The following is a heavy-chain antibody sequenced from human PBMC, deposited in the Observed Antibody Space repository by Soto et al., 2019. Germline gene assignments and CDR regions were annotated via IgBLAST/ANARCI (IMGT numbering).Heavy chain of an antibody. CDR2: IYYSGST. V-gene: IGHV4-31*03. D-gene: IGHD3-16*01. CDR1: GGSISSGAYY. J-gene: IGHJ5*02. Sequence: SETLSRTCTVSGGSISSGAYYWSWIRQRPGRGLEWIGYIYYSGSTYYNPSLKSRVTISVDTSKSQFSLKLSSVTAADTAVYYCARVRSGVGYNWFDPWGQGTLVTVSS. CDR3: ARVRSGVGYNWFDP.